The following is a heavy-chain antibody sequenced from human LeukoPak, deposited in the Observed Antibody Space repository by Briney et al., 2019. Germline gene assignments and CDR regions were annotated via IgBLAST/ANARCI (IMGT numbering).Heavy chain of an antibody. Sequence: SQTLSLTCTVSGGSISSGDYYWSWIRQPPGKGLEWIGYIYYSGSTYYNPSLKSRVTISVDTSKNQFSLKLSPVTAADTAVYYCARGYYDILTGYYRLSYYFDYWGQGTLVTVSS. CDR3: ARGYYDILTGYYRLSYYFDY. V-gene: IGHV4-30-4*08. J-gene: IGHJ4*02. CDR1: GGSISSGDYY. D-gene: IGHD3-9*01. CDR2: IYYSGST.